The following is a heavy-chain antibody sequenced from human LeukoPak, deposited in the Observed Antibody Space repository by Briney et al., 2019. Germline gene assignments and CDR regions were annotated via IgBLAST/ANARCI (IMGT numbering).Heavy chain of an antibody. D-gene: IGHD2-2*01. J-gene: IGHJ2*01. CDR1: GGSFSGSC. CDR3: ARYRRGMVVVPAADWYFDL. Sequence: SETLSPTCAVYGGSFSGSCWSWIRQPPGKGLGWIGEIIHSGSTNYNPSLKRRVTISVDTSKNQFSLKLSSMNAADTAMYYCARYRRGMVVVPAADWYFDLWGRGTLVTVSS. V-gene: IGHV4-34*12. CDR2: IIHSGST.